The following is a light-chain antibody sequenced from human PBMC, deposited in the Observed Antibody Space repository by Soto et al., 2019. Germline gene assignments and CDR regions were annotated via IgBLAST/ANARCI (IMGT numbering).Light chain of an antibody. CDR3: QSYHSSLSGYV. CDR1: SSNIGAGYD. Sequence: QSVLTQPPSVSGAPGQRVTISCTGSSSNIGAGYDVHWYQQLPGTAPKLLIYGNSNRPSGVPDRFSGSKSGTSASLAITGLQAEDEADYYCQSYHSSLSGYVSGTGTKLTVL. CDR2: GNS. V-gene: IGLV1-40*01. J-gene: IGLJ1*01.